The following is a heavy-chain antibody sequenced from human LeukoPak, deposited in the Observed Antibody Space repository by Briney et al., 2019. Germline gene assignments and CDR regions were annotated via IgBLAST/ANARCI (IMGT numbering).Heavy chain of an antibody. D-gene: IGHD3-22*01. J-gene: IGHJ4*02. CDR1: GYTFTSYD. V-gene: IGHV1-8*03. CDR2: MNPNSGNT. Sequence: ASVKVSCKASGYTFTSYDINWVRQAPGQGLEWMGWMNPNSGNTGYAQKFQGRVTITRNTSISTAYMELRSLRSDDTAVYYCASWLMDYWGQGTLVTVSS. CDR3: ASWLMDY.